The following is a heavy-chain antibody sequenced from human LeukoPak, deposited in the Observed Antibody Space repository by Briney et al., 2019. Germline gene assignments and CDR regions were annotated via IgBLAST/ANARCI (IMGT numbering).Heavy chain of an antibody. CDR2: ISGSGGST. J-gene: IGHJ6*02. CDR3: AKVPHARMTTVTGYGMDV. V-gene: IGHV3-23*01. D-gene: IGHD4-11*01. Sequence: GGSLRLSCAASGFTFSSYAMSWVRQAPGKGLEWVSAISGSGGSTYYADSVRGRFTISRDNSKNTLYLQMNSLRAEDTAVYYCAKVPHARMTTVTGYGMDVWGQGTTVTVSS. CDR1: GFTFSSYA.